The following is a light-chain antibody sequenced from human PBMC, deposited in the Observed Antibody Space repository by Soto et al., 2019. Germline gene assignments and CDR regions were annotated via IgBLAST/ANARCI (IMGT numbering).Light chain of an antibody. V-gene: IGKV1-39*01. CDR1: QSISSY. J-gene: IGKJ4*01. CDR3: MQGLQTPLT. CDR2: LGS. Sequence: DIQMTQSPSSLSASVGDRVTITCRASQSISSYLNWYQQKPGKAPKLLIYLGSNRASGVPDRFSGIGSGTDFTLKISRVEAEDIGVYYCMQGLQTPLTFGGGTKVEIK.